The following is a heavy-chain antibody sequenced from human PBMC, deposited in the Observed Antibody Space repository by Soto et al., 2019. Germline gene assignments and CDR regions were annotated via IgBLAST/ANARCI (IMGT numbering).Heavy chain of an antibody. CDR2: IYYSGNT. V-gene: IGHV4-59*08. Sequence: PSETLSLTCTVSGDSISSYSWSWIRQPPGKGLEWIGSIYYSGNTKYNPSLKSRVTISVDTSKNQFPLKLSSVTAADTAVYYCASPKIAFYNWFDPWGQGTLVTVS. CDR1: GDSISSYS. D-gene: IGHD3-3*02. CDR3: ASPKIAFYNWFDP. J-gene: IGHJ5*02.